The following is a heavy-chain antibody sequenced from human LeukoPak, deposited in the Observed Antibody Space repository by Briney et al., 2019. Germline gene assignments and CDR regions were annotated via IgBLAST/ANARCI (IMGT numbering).Heavy chain of an antibody. J-gene: IGHJ4*02. D-gene: IGHD3-10*02. CDR1: GYTFTGYY. Sequence: GASVKVSCKASGYTFTGYYMRWVRQAPGQGLEWMGWINPNSGGTNYAQKFQGRVTMTRDTSISTAYMELSRLRSDDTAVYYCARDYEVFGEPNFDYWGQGTLVTASS. V-gene: IGHV1-2*02. CDR3: ARDYEVFGEPNFDY. CDR2: INPNSGGT.